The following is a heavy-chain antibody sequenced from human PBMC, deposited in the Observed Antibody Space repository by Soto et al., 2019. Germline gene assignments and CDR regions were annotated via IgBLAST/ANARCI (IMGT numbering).Heavy chain of an antibody. Sequence: SETLSLTCTVSGGSVTSGGFYWGWVRQPPGETLEWIGTIYYDGTTYYNPSLKSRVTVSVDTSRNQFSLNLNSVTAADKAVYYCARDSAVARFFIWSQGTLVTVSS. D-gene: IGHD1-26*01. J-gene: IGHJ4*02. CDR3: ARDSAVARFFI. CDR2: IYYDGTT. V-gene: IGHV4-39*02. CDR1: GGSVTSGGFY.